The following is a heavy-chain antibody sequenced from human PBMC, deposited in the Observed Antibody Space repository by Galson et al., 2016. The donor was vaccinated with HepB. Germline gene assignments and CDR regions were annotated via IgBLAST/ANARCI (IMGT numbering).Heavy chain of an antibody. V-gene: IGHV3-53*01. CDR3: ARDKPDAFDI. Sequence: SLRLSCAASGLTVRSNYMSWVRQAPGKGLEWVSNIYAGGTPYYADSAKGRFTTSRDNSNNTVYLQMNSLGADDTAVYYCARDKPDAFDIWGQGTMGTVSS. CDR2: IYAGGTP. J-gene: IGHJ3*02. CDR1: GLTVRSNY.